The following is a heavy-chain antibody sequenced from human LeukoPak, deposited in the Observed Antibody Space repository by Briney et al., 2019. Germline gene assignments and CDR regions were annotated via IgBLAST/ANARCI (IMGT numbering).Heavy chain of an antibody. J-gene: IGHJ3*02. D-gene: IGHD1-14*01. CDR2: IDSGGST. Sequence: GGSLRLSCAASALSVNSNYMSWVSQAQGKGLEWVLVIDSGGSTYYADSVKGRFTISRHISKNTLYLQMNSLRAEDTAVYYCARAGPYDAFDIWGQGTMVTVSS. CDR1: ALSVNSNY. CDR3: ARAGPYDAFDI. V-gene: IGHV3-53*04.